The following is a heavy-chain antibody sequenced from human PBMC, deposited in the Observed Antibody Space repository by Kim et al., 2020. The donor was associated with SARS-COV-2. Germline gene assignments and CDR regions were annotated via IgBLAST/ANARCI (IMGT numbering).Heavy chain of an antibody. D-gene: IGHD2-2*01. Sequence: SETLSLTCAVYGGSFSGYYWSWIRQPPGKGLEWIGEINHSGSTNYNPSLKSRVTISVDTSKNQFSLKLSSVTAADTAVYYCARYLRQLPPPPKNWFDPWGQGTLVTVSS. V-gene: IGHV4-34*01. J-gene: IGHJ5*02. CDR3: ARYLRQLPPPPKNWFDP. CDR2: INHSGST. CDR1: GGSFSGYY.